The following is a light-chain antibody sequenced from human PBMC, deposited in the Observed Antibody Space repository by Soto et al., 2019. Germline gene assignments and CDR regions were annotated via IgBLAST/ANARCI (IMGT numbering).Light chain of an antibody. V-gene: IGLV6-57*02. CDR3: QSYGTSNQV. Sequence: NFMLTQPHSVSESPGKTVTISCTGSSGSIASNYVRWYQQRPGSAPTTVISENNQRPSGVPDRFPGSIDSSSNSASLTISGLKTEDEADYYCQSYGTSNQVFGGGTKVTVL. CDR1: SGSIASNY. CDR2: ENN. J-gene: IGLJ3*02.